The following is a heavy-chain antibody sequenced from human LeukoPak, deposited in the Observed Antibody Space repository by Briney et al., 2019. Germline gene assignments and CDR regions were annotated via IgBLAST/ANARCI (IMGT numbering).Heavy chain of an antibody. Sequence: ASVKVSCKASGYTFTSYGISWVRQAPGQGLEWMGWIGAYNGNTNYAQKLQGRVTMTTGTSTSTAYMELRSLRSDDTAVYYCARLGGYYGSGNNWFDPWGQGTLVTVSS. CDR2: IGAYNGNT. CDR3: ARLGGYYGSGNNWFDP. CDR1: GYTFTSYG. D-gene: IGHD3-10*01. V-gene: IGHV1-18*01. J-gene: IGHJ5*02.